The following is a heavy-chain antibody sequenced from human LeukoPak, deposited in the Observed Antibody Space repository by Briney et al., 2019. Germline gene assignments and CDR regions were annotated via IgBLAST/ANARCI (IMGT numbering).Heavy chain of an antibody. Sequence: GGSLRLSCAASGFTFSSHGMHWVRQAPGKGLEWVSVIYSGGSTYYADSVKGRFTISRDNSKNTLYLQMNSLRAEDTAVYYCAKAPANYVDTAMGTFDYWGQGTLVTVSS. J-gene: IGHJ4*02. V-gene: IGHV3-NL1*01. CDR3: AKAPANYVDTAMGTFDY. CDR2: IYSGGST. CDR1: GFTFSSHG. D-gene: IGHD5-18*01.